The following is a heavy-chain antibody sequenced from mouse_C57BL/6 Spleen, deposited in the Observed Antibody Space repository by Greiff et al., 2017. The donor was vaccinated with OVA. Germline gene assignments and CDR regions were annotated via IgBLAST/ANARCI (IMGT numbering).Heavy chain of an antibody. CDR2: IDPNSGGT. CDR1: GYTFTSYW. CDR3: AREIYDGYYRLAMDY. Sequence: QVQLQQPGAELVKPGASVKLSCKASGYTFTSYWMHWVKQRPGRGLEWIGRIDPNSGGTKYNEKFKSKATLTVDKPASTAYMQLSSLTSGDSAVYYCAREIYDGYYRLAMDYWGQGTSVTVSS. J-gene: IGHJ4*01. V-gene: IGHV1-72*01. D-gene: IGHD2-3*01.